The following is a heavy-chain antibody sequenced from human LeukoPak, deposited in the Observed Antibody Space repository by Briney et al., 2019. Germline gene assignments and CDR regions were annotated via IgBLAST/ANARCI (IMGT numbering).Heavy chain of an antibody. V-gene: IGHV6-1*01. CDR2: TYYRSKCYN. D-gene: IGHD2-2*01. CDR1: GDSVSRNGAA. CDR3: TRGGTGSCTSSNCYFDY. J-gene: IGHJ4*02. Sequence: SQTLSLTCAISGDSVSRNGAAWNWIRQSPSRGLEWLGRTYYRSKCYNDYAVSVRGRISINPDTSKNQFSLHLNSVTPEDTAVYFCTRGGTGSCTSSNCYFDYWGQGTLVTVSS.